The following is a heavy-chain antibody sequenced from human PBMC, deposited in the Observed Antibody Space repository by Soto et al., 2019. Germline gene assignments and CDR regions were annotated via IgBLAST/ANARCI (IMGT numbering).Heavy chain of an antibody. CDR1: GGTVSSYA. Sequence: QLHLVQSGAEVKKAGSSVKVSCKASGGTVSSYAITWVRQAPGKGIEWMGVFIPIFVSAHYAPKFQGRSTITADESTSTAYMELSGLTSEDTAIYYCARDVSSDTTGFRGYDLWGQGTQVTVSS. V-gene: IGHV1-69*01. J-gene: IGHJ4*02. CDR3: ARDVSSDTTGFRGYDL. D-gene: IGHD3-10*01. CDR2: FIPIFVSA.